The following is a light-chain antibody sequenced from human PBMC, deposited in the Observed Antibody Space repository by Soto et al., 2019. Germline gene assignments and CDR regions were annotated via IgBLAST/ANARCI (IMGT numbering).Light chain of an antibody. J-gene: IGLJ2*01. CDR3: CSYAGSSTSVV. CDR2: EGS. Sequence: QSVLTQPASVSGSPGQSITISSTGTSSDVGSYNLVSWYQQHPGKAPKLMIYEGSKRPSGVSNRFSGSKSGNTASLTISGLQAEDEADYYCCSYAGSSTSVVFGGGTTLTVL. V-gene: IGLV2-23*01. CDR1: SSDVGSYNL.